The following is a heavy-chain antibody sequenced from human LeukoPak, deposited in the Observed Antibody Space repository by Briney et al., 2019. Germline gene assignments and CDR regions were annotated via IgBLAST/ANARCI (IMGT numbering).Heavy chain of an antibody. V-gene: IGHV3-23*01. CDR2: TSGSGGST. Sequence: GGSLRLSCAASGFTFSSYGMSWVRQAPGKGLEWVSATSGSGGSTYYADSVKGRFTISRDNSKNTLYLQMNSLRAEDTAVYYCAKQANWGIVFDYWGQGTLVTVSS. CDR3: AKQANWGIVFDY. J-gene: IGHJ4*02. D-gene: IGHD7-27*01. CDR1: GFTFSSYG.